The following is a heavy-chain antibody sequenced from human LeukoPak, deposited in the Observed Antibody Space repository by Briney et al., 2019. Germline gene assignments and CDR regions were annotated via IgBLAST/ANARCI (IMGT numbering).Heavy chain of an antibody. V-gene: IGHV1-8*03. CDR1: GYTFTNYH. CDR2: MNPNNGDS. CDR3: ARTPSFTASGYDY. J-gene: IGHJ4*02. D-gene: IGHD6-25*01. Sequence: ASVTVSCEASGYTFTNYHINCVAQAPGQGLEWMGWMNPNNGDSGYAQKFQGRVTITRDTSISTSYMELRSLMSDDPAVYFCARTPSFTASGYDYWGQGTLVTVSS.